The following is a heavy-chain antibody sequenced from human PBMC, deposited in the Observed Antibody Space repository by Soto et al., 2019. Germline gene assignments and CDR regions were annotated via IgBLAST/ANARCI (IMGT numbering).Heavy chain of an antibody. J-gene: IGHJ6*03. V-gene: IGHV1-8*01. D-gene: IGHD2-2*01. CDR3: AVGVYQLPLSSYYYMDV. CDR2: MNPNSGNT. CDR1: GYTFTSYD. Sequence: ASVKVSCKASGYTFTSYDINWVRQATGQGLEWMGWMNPNSGNTGYAQKFQGRVTMTRNTSISTAYMELSSLRSEDTAVYYCAVGVYQLPLSSYYYMDVWGKGTTVTVSS.